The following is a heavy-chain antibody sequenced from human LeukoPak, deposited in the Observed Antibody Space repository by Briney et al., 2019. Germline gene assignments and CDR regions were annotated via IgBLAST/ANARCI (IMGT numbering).Heavy chain of an antibody. CDR2: IYHSGST. CDR1: GGSISSSNW. Sequence: SETLSLTCAVSGGSISSSNWWSWVRQPPGKGLEWIGEIYHSGSTNYNPSLKSRVTISVDKSKNQFSLKLSSVTAADTAVYYCARVAGYYDSSGYSDYWGQGTLVTVSS. D-gene: IGHD3-22*01. V-gene: IGHV4-4*02. J-gene: IGHJ4*02. CDR3: ARVAGYYDSSGYSDY.